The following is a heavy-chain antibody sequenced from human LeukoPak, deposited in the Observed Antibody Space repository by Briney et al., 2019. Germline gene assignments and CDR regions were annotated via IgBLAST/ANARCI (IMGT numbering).Heavy chain of an antibody. CDR2: INHSGST. CDR3: ASGYDSSGYYSGVDY. J-gene: IGHJ4*02. V-gene: IGHV4-39*07. D-gene: IGHD3-22*01. Sequence: SETLSLTCTVSGGSISSGDYYWSWIRQTPGKGLEWIGEINHSGSTNYNPSLKSRVTISVDTSKNQFSLKLSSVTAADTAVYYCASGYDSSGYYSGVDYWGQGTLVTVSS. CDR1: GGSISSGDYY.